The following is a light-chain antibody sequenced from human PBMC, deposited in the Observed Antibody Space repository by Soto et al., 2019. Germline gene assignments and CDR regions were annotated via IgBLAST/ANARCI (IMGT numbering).Light chain of an antibody. J-gene: IGKJ1*01. CDR2: RES. V-gene: IGKV1-5*03. CDR3: QRYDDYPWT. Sequence: DIQMTQSPSTLSASVGDRVTITCRASQIISTWLAWYQQKPGKAPKLLIYRESSLESGVPTRFSGSRSGTDFILTISSLQPDDFATYYCQRYDDYPWTFGQGTKVDIK. CDR1: QIISTW.